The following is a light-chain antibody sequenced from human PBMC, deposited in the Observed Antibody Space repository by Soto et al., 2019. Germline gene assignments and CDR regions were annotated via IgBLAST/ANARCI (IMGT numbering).Light chain of an antibody. Sequence: DIQMTQSPSTLSASVVDIVTITCRASQSISSWLAWYQQKPGKAPKLLIYKASSLESGVPSRFSGSGSGTEFTLTISSLQPDDFATYYCQQYKSYWTFGQGTKVDI. J-gene: IGKJ1*01. CDR1: QSISSW. V-gene: IGKV1-5*03. CDR3: QQYKSYWT. CDR2: KAS.